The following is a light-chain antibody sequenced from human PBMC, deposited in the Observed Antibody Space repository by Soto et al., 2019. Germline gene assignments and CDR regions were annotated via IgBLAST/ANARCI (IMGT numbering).Light chain of an antibody. V-gene: IGKV1-27*01. CDR1: QGISNY. CDR3: QKYNSAPWT. Sequence: DIQMTQSPSSLSASVGDRVTITCRASQGISNYLAWYQQQPGKVPKLLIYVAATLQSGVPSRFSGSGSGTDFTLTISSLQPEDVATYYWQKYNSAPWTFVQGTKVQIK. CDR2: VAA. J-gene: IGKJ1*01.